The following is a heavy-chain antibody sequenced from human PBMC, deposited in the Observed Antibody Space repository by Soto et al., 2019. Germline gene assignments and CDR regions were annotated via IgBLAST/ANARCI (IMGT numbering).Heavy chain of an antibody. CDR2: IWYDGSNK. V-gene: IGHV3-33*01. J-gene: IGHJ6*03. D-gene: IGHD5-18*01. CDR1: GFTFSSYG. Sequence: GGSLRLSCAASGFTFSSYGMHWVRQAPGKGLEWVAVIWYDGSNKYYADSVKGRFTISRDNSKNTLYLQMNSLRAEDTAVYYCARGRPVDTAMVHRLLHYMDVWGKGTTVTVSS. CDR3: ARGRPVDTAMVHRLLHYMDV.